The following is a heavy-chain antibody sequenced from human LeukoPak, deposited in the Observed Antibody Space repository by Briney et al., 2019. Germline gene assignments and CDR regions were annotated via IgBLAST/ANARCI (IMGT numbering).Heavy chain of an antibody. CDR2: IWNDGSDK. J-gene: IGHJ4*02. CDR1: GFTFSSYG. CDR3: AKPTRGSGSFLIDF. V-gene: IGHV3-33*06. D-gene: IGHD1-26*01. Sequence: PGGSLRLSCAASGFTFSSYGMQWARQAPGMGLEWVAVIWNDGSDKYYADSVKGGFTISRENSKKTVYMKMNRLRAEDTAVYYCAKPTRGSGSFLIDFWGQGTLVTVSS.